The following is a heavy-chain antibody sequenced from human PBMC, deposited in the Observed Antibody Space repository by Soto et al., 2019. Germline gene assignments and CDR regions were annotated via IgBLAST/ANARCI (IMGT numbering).Heavy chain of an antibody. CDR2: IYAGNGHT. CDR3: ARPRDDYNQHSFDY. V-gene: IGHV1-3*01. J-gene: IGHJ4*02. CDR1: GYTFTNYA. D-gene: IGHD4-4*01. Sequence: ASVKVSCKASGYTFTNYAIHWVRQAPEQRLEWMGWIYAGNGHTKYSQKFQGSVTITSDKSARTAYMELSSLRSEDTAFYYCARPRDDYNQHSFDYWGKGSLVTVSS.